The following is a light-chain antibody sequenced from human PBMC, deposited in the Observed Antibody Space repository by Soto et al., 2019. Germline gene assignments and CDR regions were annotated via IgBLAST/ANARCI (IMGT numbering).Light chain of an antibody. J-gene: IGKJ5*01. V-gene: IGKV1-9*01. CDR3: QYLNGAPTIT. Sequence: DIQLTQSPSFLSASVGDRVTITCRASQDVSDYLAWYQHAPGKAPNLLIYAAYTLQSGVPSRFSGSGSGTEFSLTITRLQPEDFATYYCQYLNGAPTITFGQGTRLDVK. CDR2: AAY. CDR1: QDVSDY.